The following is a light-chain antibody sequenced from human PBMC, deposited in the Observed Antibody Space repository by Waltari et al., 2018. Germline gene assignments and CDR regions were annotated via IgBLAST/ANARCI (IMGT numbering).Light chain of an antibody. V-gene: IGLV1-44*01. CDR3: AAWDDSLNGPV. CDR1: SSNIGSNT. J-gene: IGLJ3*02. CDR2: SNS. Sequence: QSVLTQPPSASGTPGQRVTISCSGSSSNIGSNTVNWYQQLPGTAPKLLIYSNSQRPSGVPDRFAGSNSGTSASLAISGLQSEDEADYYCAAWDDSLNGPVFGGGTKLTVL.